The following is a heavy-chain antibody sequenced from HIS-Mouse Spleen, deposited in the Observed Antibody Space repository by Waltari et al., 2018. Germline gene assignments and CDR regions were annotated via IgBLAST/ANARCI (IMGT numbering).Heavy chain of an antibody. J-gene: IGHJ2*01. CDR3: AREIPYSSSWYDWYFDL. CDR1: GGSISSTCYY. D-gene: IGHD6-13*01. CDR2: IYYSGST. Sequence: QLQLQESGPGLVKPSEPLSPTCTVSGGSISSTCYYLGWSRQPPGKGLEWIGSIYYSGSTYYNPSLKSRVTISVDTSKNQFSLKLSSVTAADTAVYYCAREIPYSSSWYDWYFDLWGRGTLVTVSS. V-gene: IGHV4-39*07.